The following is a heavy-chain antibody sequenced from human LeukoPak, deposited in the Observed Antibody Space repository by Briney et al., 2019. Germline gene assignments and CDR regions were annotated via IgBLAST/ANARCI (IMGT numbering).Heavy chain of an antibody. V-gene: IGHV4-4*07. J-gene: IGHJ3*02. CDR2: IQSSGST. Sequence: SETLSLTCTVSGGSISSYYWSWIRQPAGKGPEWIGRIQSSGSTTYNPSLESRVTMSVDTYMNQFSLKLSSVTAADTAVYYCARDLRNAFDIWGQGTMVTVSS. CDR3: ARDLRNAFDI. CDR1: GGSISSYY.